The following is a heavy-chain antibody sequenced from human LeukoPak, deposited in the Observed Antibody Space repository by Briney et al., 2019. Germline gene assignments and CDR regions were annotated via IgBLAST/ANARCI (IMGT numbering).Heavy chain of an antibody. CDR1: GGSFSGYY. J-gene: IGHJ6*04. Sequence: LSLTCAVYGGSFSGYYWSWIRQPPGKGLEWVSYISSSGSTIYYADSVKGRFTISRDNAKNSLYLQMNGLRAEDTAVYYCAELGITMIGGVWGKGTTVTISS. V-gene: IGHV3-11*04. D-gene: IGHD3-10*02. CDR3: AELGITMIGGV. CDR2: ISSSGSTI.